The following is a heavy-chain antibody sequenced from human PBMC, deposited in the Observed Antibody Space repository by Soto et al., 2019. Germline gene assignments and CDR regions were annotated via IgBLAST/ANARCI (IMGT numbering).Heavy chain of an antibody. D-gene: IGHD6-13*01. CDR2: INAGNGNT. J-gene: IGHJ6*02. CDR3: ARDQGSIAAAASYYYYYGMDV. V-gene: IGHV1-3*01. Sequence: ASVKVSCKASGYTFTSYAMHRVRQAPGQRLEWMGWINAGNGNTKYSQKFQGRVTITRDTSASTAYMELSSLRSEDTAVYYCARDQGSIAAAASYYYYYGMDVWGQGTTVTVSS. CDR1: GYTFTSYA.